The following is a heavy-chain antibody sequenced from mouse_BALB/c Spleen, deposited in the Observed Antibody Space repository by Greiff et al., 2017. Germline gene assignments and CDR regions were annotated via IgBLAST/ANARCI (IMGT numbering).Heavy chain of an antibody. CDR3: AKHGSSYQYYAMDY. D-gene: IGHD1-1*01. CDR1: GYSITSDYA. V-gene: IGHV3-2*02. Sequence: EVMLVESGPGLVKPSQSLSLTCTVTGYSITSDYAWNWIRQFPGNKLEWMGYISYSGSTSYNPSLKSRISITRDTSKNQFFLQLNSVTTEDTATYYCAKHGSSYQYYAMDYWGQGTSVTVSS. J-gene: IGHJ4*01. CDR2: ISYSGST.